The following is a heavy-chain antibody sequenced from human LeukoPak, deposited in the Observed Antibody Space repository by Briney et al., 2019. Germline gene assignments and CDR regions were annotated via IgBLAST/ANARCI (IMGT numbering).Heavy chain of an antibody. CDR1: GFTFSRYG. D-gene: IGHD2-8*02. V-gene: IGHV3-30*02. J-gene: IGHJ4*02. CDR3: AKDSYWAFDY. Sequence: PGGSLRLSCGASGFTFSRYGMHWVRQAPGKGLEWVTYIRKDGSDKYYADSVKGRFTISRDSSKNMVYLQMTSLRAEDTALYYCAKDSYWAFDYWGQGTLVSVSS. CDR2: IRKDGSDK.